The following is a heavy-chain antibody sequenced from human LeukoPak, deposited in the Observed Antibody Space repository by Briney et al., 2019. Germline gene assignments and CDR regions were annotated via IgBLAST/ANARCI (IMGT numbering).Heavy chain of an antibody. D-gene: IGHD2-2*01. J-gene: IGHJ4*02. CDR2: ISSSGSTI. Sequence: GGSLRLSCAASGFTFSDYYMSWIRQAPGKGLEWVSYISSSGSTIYYADSVKGRFTISRDNAKNSLYLQMNSLRAEDTAVYYCARDLSSTSPTPYFDYWGQGTLVTVSS. CDR1: GFTFSDYY. V-gene: IGHV3-11*04. CDR3: ARDLSSTSPTPYFDY.